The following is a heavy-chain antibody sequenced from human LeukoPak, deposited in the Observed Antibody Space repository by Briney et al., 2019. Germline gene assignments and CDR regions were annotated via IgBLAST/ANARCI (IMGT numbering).Heavy chain of an antibody. CDR3: TRHQTNFYGSGAPFDP. V-gene: IGHV4-39*01. D-gene: IGHD3-10*01. J-gene: IGHJ5*02. CDR1: GGSITTTYY. Sequence: SETLSLTCSVSGGSITTTYYWSWIRQPPGGGLEWIASLYHSGNSNYNPSLKSRVTMSVDTSKNQFSLQLTSMTAADTAISYCTRHQTNFYGSGAPFDPWGQGTLVTVSS. CDR2: LYHSGNS.